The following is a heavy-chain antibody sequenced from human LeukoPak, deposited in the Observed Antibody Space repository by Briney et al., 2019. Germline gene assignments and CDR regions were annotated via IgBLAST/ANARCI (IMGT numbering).Heavy chain of an antibody. Sequence: PGGSLRLSCAASGFTFSSYWMHGVRQAPGKGLVGVSHIKSDGSGTEYADSVKGRFTISRDNAKNTLYMQMNSLRAEDTAVYYCTSGAYHNDYWGQGTLVTVSS. CDR1: GFTFSSYW. J-gene: IGHJ4*02. V-gene: IGHV3-74*03. D-gene: IGHD3-16*01. CDR3: TSGAYHNDY. CDR2: IKSDGSGT.